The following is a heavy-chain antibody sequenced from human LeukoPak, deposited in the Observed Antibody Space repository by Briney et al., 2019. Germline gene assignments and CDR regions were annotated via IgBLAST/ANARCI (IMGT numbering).Heavy chain of an antibody. CDR3: AREKYYYDGSGYNRYFDY. CDR1: GGSISSGDYY. Sequence: SQTLSLTCSVSGGSISSGDYYWRWIRQHPGKGLEWIGHISYSGTTYYNPSLKSRITISEDTSRNQFSLQLSSVTAADTAVYYCAREKYYYDGSGYNRYFDYWGQGTLVPVSS. J-gene: IGHJ4*02. CDR2: ISYSGTT. D-gene: IGHD3-22*01. V-gene: IGHV4-31*03.